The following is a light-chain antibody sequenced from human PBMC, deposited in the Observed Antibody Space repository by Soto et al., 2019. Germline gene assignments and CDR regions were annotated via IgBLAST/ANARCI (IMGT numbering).Light chain of an antibody. CDR1: QSVTSAY. V-gene: IGKV3-20*01. J-gene: IGKJ1*01. Sequence: EIVVTQSPGTLSLSPGDRATLSCRARQSVTSAYLAWYQQKPGQAPSLLIYGASTRATGIPDRLSGSGSGTDFTLSITRLEPEDFAVYYCQQYGRSPWTFGQGTKVEV. CDR2: GAS. CDR3: QQYGRSPWT.